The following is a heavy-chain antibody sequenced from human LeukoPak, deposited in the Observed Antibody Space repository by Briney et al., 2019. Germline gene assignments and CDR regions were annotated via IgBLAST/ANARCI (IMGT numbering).Heavy chain of an antibody. V-gene: IGHV3-9*01. CDR1: GFTFDDYA. J-gene: IGHJ4*02. CDR3: AKVDRLGYYFDY. Sequence: PGGSLRLSCAVSGFTFDDYAMHWVRQAPGKGLEWVSGISWNSGSIGYADSVKGRFTTSRDNAKNSLYLQMNSLRAEDTALYYCAKVDRLGYYFDYWGQGTLVTVSS. D-gene: IGHD3-10*01. CDR2: ISWNSGSI.